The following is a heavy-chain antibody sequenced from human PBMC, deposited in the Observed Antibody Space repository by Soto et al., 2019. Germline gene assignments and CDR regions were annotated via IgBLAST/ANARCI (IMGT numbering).Heavy chain of an antibody. CDR2: ISYDGSNQ. V-gene: IGHV3-30*18. CDR3: AKDQASGQGSFDS. Sequence: GGSLRLSCAASGFTFNIYGMHWVRQAPDKGLEWVALISYDGSNQYYADSVKGRFTISRDNSKNTLFLQMNSLRADDTAVYYCAKDQASGQGSFDSWGQGTLVTVPQ. J-gene: IGHJ4*02. CDR1: GFTFNIYG.